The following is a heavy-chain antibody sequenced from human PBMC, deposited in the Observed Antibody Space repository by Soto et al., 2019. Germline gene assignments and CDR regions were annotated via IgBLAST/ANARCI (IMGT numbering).Heavy chain of an antibody. CDR2: ISYDGSNQ. V-gene: IGHV3-30*18. CDR3: AKDQASGQGSFDS. Sequence: GGSLRLSCAASGFTFNIYGMHWVRQAPDKGLEWVALISYDGSNQYYADSVKGRFTISRDNSKNTLFLQMNSLRADDTAVYYCAKDQASGQGSFDSWGQGTLVTVPQ. J-gene: IGHJ4*02. CDR1: GFTFNIYG.